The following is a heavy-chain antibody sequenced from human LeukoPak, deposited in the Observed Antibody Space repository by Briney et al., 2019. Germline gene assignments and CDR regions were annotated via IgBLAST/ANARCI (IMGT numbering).Heavy chain of an antibody. V-gene: IGHV4-59*08. Sequence: PSETLSLTCTVSGGSISSYYWSWIRQPPGKGLEWIGYIYYSGSTNYNPSLKSRVTISVDTSKNQFSLKLSSVTAADTAVYYCARQRGDYDPPYGMDVWGQGTTVTVSS. CDR3: ARQRGDYDPPYGMDV. D-gene: IGHD3-3*01. J-gene: IGHJ6*02. CDR1: GGSISSYY. CDR2: IYYSGST.